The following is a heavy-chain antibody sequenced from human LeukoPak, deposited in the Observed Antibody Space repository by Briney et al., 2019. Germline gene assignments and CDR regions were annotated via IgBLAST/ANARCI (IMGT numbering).Heavy chain of an antibody. J-gene: IGHJ4*02. V-gene: IGHV3-30*02. CDR1: GFTFSSYG. D-gene: IGHD4-17*01. CDR2: IRYDGGNK. Sequence: GGSLRLSCAASGFTFSSYGMHWVRQAPGKGLEWVAFIRYDGGNKYYADSVKGRFTISRDNSKNTLYLQMNSLRAEDTAVYYCAKGPDGDYYLDYWGQGTLVTVSP. CDR3: AKGPDGDYYLDY.